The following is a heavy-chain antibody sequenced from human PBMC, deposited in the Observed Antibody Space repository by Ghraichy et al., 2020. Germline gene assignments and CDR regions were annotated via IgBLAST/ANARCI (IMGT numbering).Heavy chain of an antibody. CDR3: ARGRRSVVVPAATIYYFDY. D-gene: IGHD2-2*01. CDR1: GYTFTSYD. V-gene: IGHV1-8*01. Sequence: ASVKVSCKASGYTFTSYDINWVRQATGQGLEWMGWMNPNSGNTGYAQKFQGRVTMTRNTSISTAYMELSSLRSEDTAVYYCARGRRSVVVPAATIYYFDYWGQGTLVTVSS. CDR2: MNPNSGNT. J-gene: IGHJ4*02.